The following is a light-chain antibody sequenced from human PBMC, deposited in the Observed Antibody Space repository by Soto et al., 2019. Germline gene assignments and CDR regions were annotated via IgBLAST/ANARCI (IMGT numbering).Light chain of an antibody. J-gene: IGKJ5*01. V-gene: IGKV3-15*01. Sequence: EIVMTQSPATLSVSPGERATLSCRASQSVRSSLAWYQQKPGQAPRLLIYGASTRATGIPARFSGSGSETDFTLTISSVQSEDFAAYYCQQYNNWPPITFGQGTRLEIK. CDR3: QQYNNWPPIT. CDR2: GAS. CDR1: QSVRSS.